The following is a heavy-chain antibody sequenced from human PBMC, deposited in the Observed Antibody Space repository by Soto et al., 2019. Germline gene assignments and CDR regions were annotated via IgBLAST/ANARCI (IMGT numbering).Heavy chain of an antibody. V-gene: IGHV1-69*02. CDR1: GGTFSSYT. J-gene: IGHJ4*02. D-gene: IGHD2-8*02. CDR2: IIPILGIA. CDR3: ARAGGQQENDWCDY. Sequence: QVQLVQSGAEVKKPGSSVKVSCKASGGTFSSYTISWVRQAPGQGLEWMGRIIPILGIANDAQKFQGRVTITADKSTSTAYMELSSLRSEDTDVYYCARAGGQQENDWCDYWGQGTLVTVAS.